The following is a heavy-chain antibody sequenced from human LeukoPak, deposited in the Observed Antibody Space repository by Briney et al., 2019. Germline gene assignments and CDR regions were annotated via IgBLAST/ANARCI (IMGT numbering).Heavy chain of an antibody. CDR2: INPSGGST. CDR3: ARGRSGSSTQDAFDI. V-gene: IGHV1-46*01. Sequence: ASVKVSCKASGYTFTSYYMHWVRQAPGQGLEWMGIINPSGGSTSYAQKFQGRVTMTRDTSTSTAYMELRSLRSDDTAVYYCARGRSGSSTQDAFDIWGQGTMVTVSS. J-gene: IGHJ3*02. D-gene: IGHD2-15*01. CDR1: GYTFTSYY.